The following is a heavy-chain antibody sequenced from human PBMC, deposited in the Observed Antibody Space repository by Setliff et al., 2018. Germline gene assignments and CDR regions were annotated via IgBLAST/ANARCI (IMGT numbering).Heavy chain of an antibody. CDR2: IYTSGTT. Sequence: PSETLSLTCTVSGDSLSSGPYYWTWVRQPAGKGLEWIGHIYTSGTTNYSPSLKTRVTISTDTSKNQFSLQLTSVTATDTAVYYCARGRLLYVGDSHYFDNWGQGTRVTVSS. CDR1: GDSLSSGPYY. D-gene: IGHD4-17*01. V-gene: IGHV4-61*09. CDR3: ARGRLLYVGDSHYFDN. J-gene: IGHJ4*02.